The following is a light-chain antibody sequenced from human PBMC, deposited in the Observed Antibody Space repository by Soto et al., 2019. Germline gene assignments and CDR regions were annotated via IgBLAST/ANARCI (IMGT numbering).Light chain of an antibody. CDR2: EVS. J-gene: IGLJ2*01. CDR1: RSDIGGYNY. Sequence: QSVLTQPASVSGSPGQSITISCTGTRSDIGGYNYVSWYQQHPGKAPKLIIFEVSVRPSGVSNRFSGSKSGNTASLTISGLQAEDESDYDCSSFTSFGTVVFGGGTKLTVL. CDR3: SSFTSFGTVV. V-gene: IGLV2-14*01.